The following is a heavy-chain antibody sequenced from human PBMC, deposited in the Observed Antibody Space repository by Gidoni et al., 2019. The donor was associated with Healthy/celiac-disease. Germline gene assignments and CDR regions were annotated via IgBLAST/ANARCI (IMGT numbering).Heavy chain of an antibody. V-gene: IGHV1-18*01. J-gene: IGHJ4*02. CDR3: ARGHPLYGDDY. D-gene: IGHD4-17*01. CDR1: GYTVTSYG. CDR2: LSAYNGNT. Sequence: QVQLVQSGAEVKKPGASVKVYCKASGYTVTSYGISWVRQAPGQGLEWMGWLSAYNGNTNSSHKLQGRVTMTTDTSTSTAYMELRILRSDDTAVYYCARGHPLYGDDYWGQGTLVTVSS.